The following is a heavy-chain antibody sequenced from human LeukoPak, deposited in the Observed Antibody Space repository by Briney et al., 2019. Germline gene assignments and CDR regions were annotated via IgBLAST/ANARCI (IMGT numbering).Heavy chain of an antibody. CDR3: ARSYSSGWSPQYYFDY. Sequence: GSSVKVSCKASGGTFSSYAISWVRQAPGQGLEWMGGIIPIFGTANYAQKFQGRVTITADESTSTAYMGLSSLRSEDTAVYYCARSYSSGWSPQYYFDYWGQGTLVTVSS. CDR2: IIPIFGTA. J-gene: IGHJ4*02. D-gene: IGHD6-19*01. CDR1: GGTFSSYA. V-gene: IGHV1-69*01.